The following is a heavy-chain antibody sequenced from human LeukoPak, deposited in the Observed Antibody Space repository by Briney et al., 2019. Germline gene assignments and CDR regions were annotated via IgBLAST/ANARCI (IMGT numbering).Heavy chain of an antibody. V-gene: IGHV4-39*07. J-gene: IGHJ4*02. CDR3: ARDRSGYSFYFDY. CDR1: GGSISSSSDY. Sequence: SETLSLTCTVSGGSISSSSDYWAWIRQPPGNGLELILRIYYSGSTYYNPSLKSRVNISVVTSKNQFSLKLSSVTAADTAVYYCARDRSGYSFYFDYWGQGTLVTVSS. CDR2: IYYSGST. D-gene: IGHD3-22*01.